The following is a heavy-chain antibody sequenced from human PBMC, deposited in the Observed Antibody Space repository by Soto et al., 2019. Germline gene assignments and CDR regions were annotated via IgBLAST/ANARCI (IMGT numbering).Heavy chain of an antibody. CDR1: GGSISSSSYY. CDR2: IYYSGST. CDR3: ARTARRDDFWSGYYRINWFDP. Sequence: QLQLQESGPGLVKPSETLSLTCTVSGGSISSSSYYWGWIRQPPGKGLEWIGSIYYSGSTYYNPSLKSRVTLAVETSKTQFPLKLSSVTAADTAVYYCARTARRDDFWSGYYRINWFDPWGQGTLVTVSS. V-gene: IGHV4-39*01. J-gene: IGHJ5*02. D-gene: IGHD3-3*01.